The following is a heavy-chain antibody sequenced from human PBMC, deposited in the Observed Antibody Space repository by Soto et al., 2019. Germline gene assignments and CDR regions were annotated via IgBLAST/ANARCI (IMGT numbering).Heavy chain of an antibody. CDR1: GFTFTRYS. J-gene: IGHJ4*02. V-gene: IGHV3-21*06. CDR2: ISSTTNYI. Sequence: GGSLRLSCAASGFTFTRYSMNWVRQAPGKGLEWVSSISSTTNYIYYGDSMKGRFTISRDSAKNSLYLEMNSLRAEDTAVYYCARESEDLTSNFDYWGQGTLVTVSS. CDR3: ARESEDLTSNFDY.